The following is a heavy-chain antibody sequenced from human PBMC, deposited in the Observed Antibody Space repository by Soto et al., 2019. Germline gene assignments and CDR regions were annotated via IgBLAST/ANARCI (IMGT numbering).Heavy chain of an antibody. J-gene: IGHJ4*02. V-gene: IGHV3-23*01. CDR3: AKDLRNWNYVSDDY. D-gene: IGHD1-7*01. CDR1: GFTFSSYA. CDR2: ISGSGGST. Sequence: GSLRLSCAASGFTFSSYAMSWVRQAPGKGLEWVSAISGSGGSTYHADSVKGRFTISRDNSKNTLYLQMNSLRAEDTAVYYCAKDLRNWNYVSDDYWGQGTLVTVSS.